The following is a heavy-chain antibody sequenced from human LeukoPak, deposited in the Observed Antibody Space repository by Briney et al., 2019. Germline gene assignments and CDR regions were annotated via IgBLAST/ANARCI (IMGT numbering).Heavy chain of an antibody. CDR3: ARDIDTGDYVVS. CDR2: IGSSGDIT. V-gene: IGHV3-23*01. CDR1: GFTFSSYA. D-gene: IGHD2-15*01. J-gene: IGHJ4*02. Sequence: GGSLRLSCAASGFTFSSYAMSWVRQAPGMGLEWVSSIGSSGDITYYADSVKGRFTTSRDNSKNTLYLQMNSLRAEDTAVYYCARDIDTGDYVVSWGQGTLVTVSS.